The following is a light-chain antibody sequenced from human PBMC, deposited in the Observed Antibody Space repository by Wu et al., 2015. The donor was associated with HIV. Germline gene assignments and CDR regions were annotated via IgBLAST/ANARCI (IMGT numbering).Light chain of an antibody. Sequence: DIQMTQSPSSLSASVGDRVTITCRASQSISTYLNWYQQKPGKAPEVLIYAASSLHSGVPSRFSGSGSGTEFTLTISNLQPEDFATYYCQQSYSVLSITFGQGTRLEI. CDR1: QSISTY. CDR3: QQSYSVLSIT. J-gene: IGKJ5*01. CDR2: AAS. V-gene: IGKV1-39*01.